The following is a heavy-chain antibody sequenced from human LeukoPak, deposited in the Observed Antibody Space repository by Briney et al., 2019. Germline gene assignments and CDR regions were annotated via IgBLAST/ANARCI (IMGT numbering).Heavy chain of an antibody. Sequence: PSETLSLTCTVSGGSISSSSYFWAWIRQPPGKGLEWIGSIYHSGSTYYNPSLKSRVTISVDTSKNQFSLKLSSVTAADTAVYYCARGTNYYDSSLLDAFDIWGQGTMVTVSS. CDR3: ARGTNYYDSSLLDAFDI. CDR1: GGSISSSSYF. V-gene: IGHV4-39*07. CDR2: IYHSGST. D-gene: IGHD3-22*01. J-gene: IGHJ3*02.